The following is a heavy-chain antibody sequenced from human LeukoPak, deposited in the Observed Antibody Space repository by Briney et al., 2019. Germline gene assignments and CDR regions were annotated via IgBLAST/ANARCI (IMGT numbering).Heavy chain of an antibody. CDR1: GFTFSSYA. J-gene: IGHJ5*02. CDR2: INGGGGST. CDR3: AKDRPLFGELSLHQVFPFTNWFDP. V-gene: IGHV3-23*01. Sequence: PGGSLRLSCAASGFTFSSYAMSWVRQAPGKGLDWVSSINGGGGSTYYADSVKGRFTISRDNSKNTLYLQMNSLRAEDTAVYYCAKDRPLFGELSLHQVFPFTNWFDPWGQGTLVTVSS. D-gene: IGHD3-10*02.